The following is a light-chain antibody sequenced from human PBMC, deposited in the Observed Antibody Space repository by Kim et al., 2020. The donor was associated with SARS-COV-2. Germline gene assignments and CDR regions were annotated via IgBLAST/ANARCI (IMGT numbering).Light chain of an antibody. Sequence: SYELTQPPSVSVSPGQTTSIICSGDKLGSKFAFWYQQRPGQSPVLVIHQDTKRPSGIPERFSGSNSGNTATLTISGTQTMDEADYYCQAWDSNTVVFGGGNQLTVL. CDR3: QAWDSNTVV. CDR1: KLGSKF. J-gene: IGLJ2*01. CDR2: QDT. V-gene: IGLV3-1*01.